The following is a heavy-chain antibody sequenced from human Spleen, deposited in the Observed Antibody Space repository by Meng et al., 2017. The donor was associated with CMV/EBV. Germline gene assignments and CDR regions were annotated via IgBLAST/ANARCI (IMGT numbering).Heavy chain of an antibody. CDR1: GFTVSSNY. V-gene: IGHV3-53*01. D-gene: IGHD3-3*01. CDR2: IYSGGST. Sequence: GGSLRLSCAASGFTVSSNYMSWVRQAPGKGLEWVSVIYSGGSTYYADSVKGRFTISRDNSKNTLYLQMNSLRAEDTAVYYCAKNTIFGEYYFDYWGQGTLVTVSS. J-gene: IGHJ4*02. CDR3: AKNTIFGEYYFDY.